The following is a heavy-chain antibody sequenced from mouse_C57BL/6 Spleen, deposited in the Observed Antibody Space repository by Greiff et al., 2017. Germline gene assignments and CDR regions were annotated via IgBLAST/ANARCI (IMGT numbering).Heavy chain of an antibody. Sequence: QVHLKQSGPELVKPGASVKISCKASGYAFSSSWMNWVKQRPGKGLEWIGRIYPGDGDTNYNGKFKGKATLTADKSSSTAYMQLSSLTSEDSAVYCCARWGNYVGVDYWGQGTSVTVAS. V-gene: IGHV1-82*01. D-gene: IGHD2-1*01. J-gene: IGHJ4*01. CDR2: IYPGDGDT. CDR3: ARWGNYVGVDY. CDR1: GYAFSSSW.